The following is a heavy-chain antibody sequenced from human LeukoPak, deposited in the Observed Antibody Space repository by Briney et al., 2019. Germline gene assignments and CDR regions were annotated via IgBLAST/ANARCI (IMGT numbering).Heavy chain of an antibody. CDR3: ARAVDHLFDP. D-gene: IGHD3-3*02. CDR2: ISYDGSNK. Sequence: PGGSLRLSCAASGFTFSSYAMHWVRQAPGEGLEWVAVISYDGSNKYYADSVKGRFTISRDNSKNTLYLQMNSLRAEDTAVYYCARAVDHLFDPWGQGTLVTVSS. V-gene: IGHV3-30-3*01. CDR1: GFTFSSYA. J-gene: IGHJ5*02.